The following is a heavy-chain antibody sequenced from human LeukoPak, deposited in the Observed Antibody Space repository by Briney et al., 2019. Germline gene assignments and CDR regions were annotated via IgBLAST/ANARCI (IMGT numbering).Heavy chain of an antibody. CDR3: AKRSSSSSGYFDY. J-gene: IGHJ4*02. Sequence: GASLRLSCAASGFTFSNYAMSWVRQAPGKGLEWVSAISGSGGSTYYADAVKGRFTISRDISKNTQYLQMHSLRAEDTAIYYCAKRSSSSSGYFDYWGQGTLVTVSS. V-gene: IGHV3-23*01. CDR2: ISGSGGST. D-gene: IGHD6-6*01. CDR1: GFTFSNYA.